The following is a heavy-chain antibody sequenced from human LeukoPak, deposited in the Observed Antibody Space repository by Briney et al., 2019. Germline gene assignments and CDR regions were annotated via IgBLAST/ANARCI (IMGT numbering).Heavy chain of an antibody. CDR3: VKPWATSWYVLDF. Sequence: GGSLRLSCSASGFTFSGYAMHWVRQAPGKGLEYVSVITSDGGDTYYADSVKGRFTISRDNSKNTLYLQMSSLKPEDTAVYYCVKPWATSWYVLDFWGQGTLVTVSS. J-gene: IGHJ4*02. CDR1: GFTFSGYA. V-gene: IGHV3-64D*09. D-gene: IGHD6-13*01. CDR2: ITSDGGDT.